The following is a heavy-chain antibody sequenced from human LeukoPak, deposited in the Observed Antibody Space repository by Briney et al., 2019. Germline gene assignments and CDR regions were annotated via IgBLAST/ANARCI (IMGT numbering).Heavy chain of an antibody. J-gene: IGHJ4*02. CDR1: GFNFTAYG. Sequence: PGGSLRLSCAASGFNFTAYGMNWVRLAPGKGLEWVSSISASSDYTYYADSVTGRFTISRDNAKNSLYLQMNSLRAEDTAVYYCAQLKLGTQDYWGQGTLSPSPQ. D-gene: IGHD7-27*01. CDR3: AQLKLGTQDY. CDR2: ISASSDYT. V-gene: IGHV3-21*01.